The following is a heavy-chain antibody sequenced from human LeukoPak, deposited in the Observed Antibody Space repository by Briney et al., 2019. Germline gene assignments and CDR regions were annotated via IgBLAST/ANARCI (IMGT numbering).Heavy chain of an antibody. CDR1: GFTFNTYN. CDR3: TDSSGYLLPDY. D-gene: IGHD3-22*01. Sequence: PGGSLRLSCAASGFTFNTYNMNWVRQAPGKGLEWVGLIRSEAYSGTTEYATSVKDRFTISRDDSNSIAYLHMNSLKTEDTAVYYCTDSSGYLLPDYWGQGTLVTVSS. CDR2: IRSEAYSGTT. J-gene: IGHJ4*02. V-gene: IGHV3-49*04.